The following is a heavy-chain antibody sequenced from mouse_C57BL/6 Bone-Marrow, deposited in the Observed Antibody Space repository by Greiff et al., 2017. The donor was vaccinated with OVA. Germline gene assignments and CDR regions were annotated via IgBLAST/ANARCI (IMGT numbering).Heavy chain of an antibody. J-gene: IGHJ2*01. Sequence: EVKVEESGGGLVQPGGSMKLSCAASGFTFSDSWMDWVRQSPEKGLEWVAEIRNKANYHAPYYAESVKGRFTIYRNDSKSSVYLQMNSLRAEDTGIYYCTNLGGRWGQGTTLTVSS. D-gene: IGHD3-3*01. CDR2: IRNKANYHAP. CDR3: TNLGGR. V-gene: IGHV6-6*01. CDR1: GFTFSDSW.